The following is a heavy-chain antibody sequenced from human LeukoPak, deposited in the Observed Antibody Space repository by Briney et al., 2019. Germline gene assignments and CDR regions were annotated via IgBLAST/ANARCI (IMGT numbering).Heavy chain of an antibody. CDR3: ARFLATWDYYYMDV. V-gene: IGHV3-74*01. J-gene: IGHJ6*03. D-gene: IGHD3-3*01. Sequence: GGSLRLSCAASGFTFSSYWMHWVRQAPGKGLVWVSRINTDGSSTSYADSVKGRFTISRDNAKNSVYLQLSSLRVEDSAVYYCARFLATWDYYYMDVWGTGTTVIVSS. CDR2: INTDGSST. CDR1: GFTFSSYW.